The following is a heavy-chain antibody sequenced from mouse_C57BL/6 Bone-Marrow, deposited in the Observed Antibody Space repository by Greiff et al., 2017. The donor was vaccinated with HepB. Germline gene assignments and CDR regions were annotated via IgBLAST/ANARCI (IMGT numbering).Heavy chain of an antibody. J-gene: IGHJ4*01. CDR1: GFTITDDY. Sequence: VQLQQSGAELVRPGASVTLSCTASGFTITDDYMHWVKQTPEQGLEWIGWIDPENGDTEYAPEFQGKAIITADTSSNTAYLQLSSLTSEDTAVYYCTTHFISTVVATYYYAKDNEGQGTAVTVTS. CDR2: IDPENGDT. V-gene: IGHV14-4*01. CDR3: TTHFISTVVATYYYAKDN. D-gene: IGHD1-1*01.